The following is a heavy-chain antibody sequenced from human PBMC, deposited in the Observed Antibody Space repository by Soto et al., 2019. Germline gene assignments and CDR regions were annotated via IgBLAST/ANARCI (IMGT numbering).Heavy chain of an antibody. CDR1: GFTFSSYG. D-gene: IGHD3-9*01. V-gene: IGHV3-30*18. CDR3: AKGVLSDILTGYYY. Sequence: QVQLVESGGGVVQPGRSLRLSCAASGFTFSSYGMHWVRQAPGKGLEWVAVISYDGSNKYYADSVKGRFTISRDNSKNTLYLQMNSLRAEDTAVYYCAKGVLSDILTGYYYWGQGTLVTVSS. J-gene: IGHJ4*02. CDR2: ISYDGSNK.